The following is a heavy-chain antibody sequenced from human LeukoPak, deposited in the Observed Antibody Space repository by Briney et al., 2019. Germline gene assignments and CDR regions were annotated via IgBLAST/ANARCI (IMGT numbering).Heavy chain of an antibody. J-gene: IGHJ4*02. D-gene: IGHD1-1*01. V-gene: IGHV4-59*08. CDR2: TYYSGST. CDR3: ARLRNGIDY. CDR1: GGSISSYY. Sequence: PSETLSLTCTVSGGSISSYYWSWIRQPPGKGLEWIGYTYYSGSTNYNPSLKSRVTISVDTSKNQFSLKLSSVTAADTAVYYCARLRNGIDYWGQGTLVTVSS.